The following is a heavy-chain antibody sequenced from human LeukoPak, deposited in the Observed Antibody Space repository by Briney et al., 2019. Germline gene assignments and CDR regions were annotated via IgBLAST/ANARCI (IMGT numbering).Heavy chain of an antibody. CDR2: IYYSGST. D-gene: IGHD1-26*01. Sequence: SETLSLTCTVSGGSISSYYWSWIRQPPGKGLEWIGYIYYSGSTNYNPSLKSRVTISVDTSKNQFSLKLSSVTAADTAVYYCARDIVGVTRAFGYWGQGTLATVSS. CDR1: GGSISSYY. J-gene: IGHJ4*02. CDR3: ARDIVGVTRAFGY. V-gene: IGHV4-59*01.